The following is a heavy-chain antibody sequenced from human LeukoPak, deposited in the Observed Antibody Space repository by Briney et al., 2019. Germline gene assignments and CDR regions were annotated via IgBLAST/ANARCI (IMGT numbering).Heavy chain of an antibody. CDR1: GFTFSSYG. CDR3: AKEYRPFDS. CDR2: IWYDGSNK. J-gene: IGHJ4*02. V-gene: IGHV3-33*06. D-gene: IGHD1-26*01. Sequence: PGRSLRLSCTASGFTFSSYGMHWVRQAPGKGLEWVAVIWYDGSNKYYTDSVKGRFTISRDNSKHTLYLQMNSLRAEDTAVYYCAKEYRPFDSWGQGTLVTVSS.